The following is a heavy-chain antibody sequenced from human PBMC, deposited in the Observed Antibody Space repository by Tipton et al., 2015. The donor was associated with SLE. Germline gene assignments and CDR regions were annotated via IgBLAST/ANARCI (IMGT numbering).Heavy chain of an antibody. D-gene: IGHD6-6*01. CDR1: GGSIGSSGYY. Sequence: TLSLTCTVSGGSIGSSGYYWGWIRQPPGKGLEWIGSIYYSGSTYYNPSLKSRVTISVDTSKNQFSLNLNSVTAADTAVYYCAREGFIAAQDSWGQGTLVTVSS. CDR2: IYYSGST. CDR3: AREGFIAAQDS. V-gene: IGHV4-39*07. J-gene: IGHJ4*02.